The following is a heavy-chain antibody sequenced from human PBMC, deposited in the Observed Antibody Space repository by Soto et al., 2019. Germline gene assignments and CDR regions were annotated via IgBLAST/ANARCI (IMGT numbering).Heavy chain of an antibody. CDR2: IIPILGIA. D-gene: IGHD1-26*01. CDR1: GGPFSSYT. Sequence: QVQLVQSGAEVKKPGSSVKVSCKASGGPFSSYTITWVRQAPGQGLEWMGRIIPILGIANYAQKFQGRDTITADKSRSTAYMELSSLRSEDTAVYYCAREGRRQSRWELMDVWGKGTTVTVSS. J-gene: IGHJ6*04. CDR3: AREGRRQSRWELMDV. V-gene: IGHV1-69*08.